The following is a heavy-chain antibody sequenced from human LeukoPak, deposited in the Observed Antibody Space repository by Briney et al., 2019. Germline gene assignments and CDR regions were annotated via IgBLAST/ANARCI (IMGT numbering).Heavy chain of an antibody. CDR3: ASDVRYYYDSSGYYRFDY. Sequence: GGSLRLSCAASGFTFSSYSMNWVRQAPGKGLEWVSSISSSSSYIYYADSVKGRFTISRDNAKNSLYLQMNSLRAEDTAVYYCASDVRYYYDSSGYYRFDYWGQGTLVTVSS. D-gene: IGHD3-22*01. CDR1: GFTFSSYS. V-gene: IGHV3-21*01. J-gene: IGHJ4*02. CDR2: ISSSSSYI.